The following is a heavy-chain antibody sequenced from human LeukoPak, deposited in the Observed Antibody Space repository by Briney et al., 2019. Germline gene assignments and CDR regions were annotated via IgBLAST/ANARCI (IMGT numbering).Heavy chain of an antibody. J-gene: IGHJ5*02. Sequence: GGSLRLSCAAPGFTFSSYSMNWVRQAPGKGLEWVASISSSSGYIYYADSVKGRFTISRDNAKNALYLQMSSLRAEDTAVYYCARDAFDPWGQGTLVTVSS. CDR1: GFTFSSYS. CDR2: ISSSSGYI. CDR3: ARDAFDP. V-gene: IGHV3-21*01.